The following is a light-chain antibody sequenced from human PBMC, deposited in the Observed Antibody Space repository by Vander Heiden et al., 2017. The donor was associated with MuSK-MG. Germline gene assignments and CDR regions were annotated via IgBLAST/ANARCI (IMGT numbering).Light chain of an antibody. CDR3: KQSDRTPYT. Sequence: DIQMTQSPSSLSASVGDRVTITCRASQSLSSYLNWYQQKPGKAPKLLIYAASSLHSGVPSRFSGSGSGTDFTLKISSLKPEDVATYDCKQSDRTPYTFGRGTKLEIK. CDR1: QSLSSY. CDR2: AAS. J-gene: IGKJ2*01. V-gene: IGKV1-39*01.